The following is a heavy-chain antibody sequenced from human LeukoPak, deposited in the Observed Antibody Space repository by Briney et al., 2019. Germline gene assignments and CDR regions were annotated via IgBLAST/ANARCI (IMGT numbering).Heavy chain of an antibody. D-gene: IGHD6-19*01. CDR3: ARGLGYSSGWYSGVRYFDY. J-gene: IGHJ4*02. Sequence: SETLSLTCAVYGGSFSGYYWSWIRQPPGKGLEWIGEINHSGSTNYNPSLKTRFTISVDTSKNQFSLKLSSVTAADTAVYYCARGLGYSSGWYSGVRYFDYWGQGTLVTVSS. V-gene: IGHV4-34*01. CDR2: INHSGST. CDR1: GGSFSGYY.